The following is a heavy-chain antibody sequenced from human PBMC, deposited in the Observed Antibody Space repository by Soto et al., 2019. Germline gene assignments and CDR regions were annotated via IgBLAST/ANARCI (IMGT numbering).Heavy chain of an antibody. V-gene: IGHV3-23*01. CDR1: GFNFGSYG. J-gene: IGHJ4*02. CDR3: AKVRHCSGGECSGDFDY. D-gene: IGHD2-8*02. Sequence: EVQLLESGGGLVQPGGSLRLSCAASGFNFGSYGMSWVRQAPGKGLEWVSTFSGSGRTYYADSVMGRFTISRDNSKNTLFLQMNSLRVEDTAVYYCAKVRHCSGGECSGDFDYWGQGTLVTGSS. CDR2: FSGSGRT.